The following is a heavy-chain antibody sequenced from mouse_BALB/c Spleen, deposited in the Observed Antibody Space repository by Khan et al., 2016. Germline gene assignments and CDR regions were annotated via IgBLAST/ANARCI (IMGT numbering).Heavy chain of an antibody. CDR3: ASYDDYDGGFAY. D-gene: IGHD2-4*01. Sequence: QVQLKQSGPGLVAPSQSLSITCTVSGFSITGFAVNWVRQPPGKGLEWLGVIWGDGSTDYDSALKSRLSISKDDTNSQVFLKMNSLQTDDTARDKCASYDDYDGGFAYWGQGTLVTVSA. CDR1: GFSITGFA. CDR2: IWGDGST. J-gene: IGHJ3*01. V-gene: IGHV2-6-7*01.